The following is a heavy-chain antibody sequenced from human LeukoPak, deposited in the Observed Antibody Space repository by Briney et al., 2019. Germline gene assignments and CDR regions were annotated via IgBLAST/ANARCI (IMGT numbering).Heavy chain of an antibody. CDR2: ISYDGSNK. CDR3: AKEGPGVYFDY. V-gene: IGHV3-30*18. CDR1: GFTFSSYG. D-gene: IGHD3-10*01. J-gene: IGHJ4*02. Sequence: GGSLRLSCAASGFTFSSYGMHWVRQAPGKGLEWVAVISYDGSNKYYADSVEGRFTISRDNSKNTLYLQMNSLRAEDTAVYYCAKEGPGVYFDYWGQGTLVTVSS.